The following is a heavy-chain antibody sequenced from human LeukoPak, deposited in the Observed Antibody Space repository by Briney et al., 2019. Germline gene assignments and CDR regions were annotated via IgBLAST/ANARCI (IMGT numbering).Heavy chain of an antibody. V-gene: IGHV3-30-3*01. J-gene: IGHJ5*02. D-gene: IGHD2-2*01. CDR1: GFTFSSYA. CDR3: ARDGHCSSTTCPGWFDP. CDR2: ISYDGSNK. Sequence: GGSLRLSCAASGFTFSSYAMHWVRQAPGKGLEWVAVISYDGSNKYYADSVKGRFTISRDNSKNTLYLQMNCLRAEDTAVYYCARDGHCSSTTCPGWFDPWGQGTLVTVSS.